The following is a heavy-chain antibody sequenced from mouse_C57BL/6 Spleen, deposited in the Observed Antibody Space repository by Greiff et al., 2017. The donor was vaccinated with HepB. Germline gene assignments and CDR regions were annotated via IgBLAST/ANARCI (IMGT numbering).Heavy chain of an antibody. D-gene: IGHD1-1*01. CDR1: GYTFTNYW. J-gene: IGHJ4*01. V-gene: IGHV1-63*01. Sequence: QVQLKQSGAELVRPGTSVKMSCKASGYTFTNYWIGWAKQRPGHGLEWIGDIYPGGGYTNYNEKFKGKATLTADKSSSTAYMQFSSLTSEDSAIYYCAAYYGSTDYYAMDYWGQGTSVTVSS. CDR3: AAYYGSTDYYAMDY. CDR2: IYPGGGYT.